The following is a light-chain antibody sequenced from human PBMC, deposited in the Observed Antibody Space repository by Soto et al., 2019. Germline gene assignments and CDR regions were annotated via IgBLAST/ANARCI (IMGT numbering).Light chain of an antibody. CDR3: QQHSKWPRT. V-gene: IGKV3-15*01. CDR2: GAS. Sequence: EVVLTQSPATLSLSPGERATLSCRASESVFGYLAWYQHKPGQAPRLLFYGASTRATDIPARFSGTGSGTEFTLTISSLQSEDFAVYYCQQHSKWPRTFGQGTKVDI. CDR1: ESVFGY. J-gene: IGKJ1*01.